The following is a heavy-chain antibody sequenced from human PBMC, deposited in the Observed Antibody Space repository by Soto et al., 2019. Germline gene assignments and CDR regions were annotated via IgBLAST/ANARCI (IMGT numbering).Heavy chain of an antibody. Sequence: GGSLILSCAASGLTFSSYAMGWFRQAPGKGLEWVANIKQDGSEKYYVDSVKGRFTISRDNAKNSLYLQMNSLRAEDTAVYHCASLIVVVVAATTPAFDIWGQGTMVTVSS. J-gene: IGHJ3*02. CDR2: IKQDGSEK. D-gene: IGHD2-15*01. V-gene: IGHV3-7*01. CDR1: GLTFSSYA. CDR3: ASLIVVVVAATTPAFDI.